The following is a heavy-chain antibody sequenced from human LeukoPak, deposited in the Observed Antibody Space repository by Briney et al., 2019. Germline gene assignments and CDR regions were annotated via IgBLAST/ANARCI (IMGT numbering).Heavy chain of an antibody. CDR3: ARQRDGYNPLYFDY. V-gene: IGHV4-38-2*02. CDR1: GYSISSGYY. CDR2: IYHSGST. Sequence: SETLSLTCTVSGYSISSGYYWGWIRQPPGKGLEWIGSIYHSGSTYYNPSLKSRVTISVDTSKNQFSLKLSSVTAADTAVYYCARQRDGYNPLYFDYWGQGTLVTVSS. J-gene: IGHJ4*02. D-gene: IGHD5-24*01.